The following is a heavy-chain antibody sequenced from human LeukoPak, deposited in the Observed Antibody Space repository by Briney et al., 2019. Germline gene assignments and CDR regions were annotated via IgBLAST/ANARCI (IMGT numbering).Heavy chain of an antibody. CDR1: GGSFSTYY. J-gene: IGHJ4*02. D-gene: IGHD4-17*01. Sequence: SETLSLTCTVSGGSFSTYYWSWIRQPAGKRLEWIGRIYTRGSIDHNPSLKSRVTMSADTSKNQLSLRLSSVTAADTAVYYCAREYGDSYFDSWGQGTLVTVSS. CDR2: IYTRGSI. V-gene: IGHV4-4*07. CDR3: AREYGDSYFDS.